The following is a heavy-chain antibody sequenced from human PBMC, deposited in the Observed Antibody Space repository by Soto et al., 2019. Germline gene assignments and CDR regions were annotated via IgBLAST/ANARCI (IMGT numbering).Heavy chain of an antibody. CDR3: AREYGNYDSSGYYAY. D-gene: IGHD3-22*01. V-gene: IGHV1-46*01. CDR1: VYSLTGYF. J-gene: IGHJ4*02. Sequence: SVKVAWKASVYSLTGYFIHLVRQAPGQGLEWMGIINPSVGSTNYAQKLQGRVSMTRDRSTSTVHMELSSLRSDYTAMYYCAREYGNYDSSGYYAYWGQGTLVTVPS. CDR2: INPSVGST.